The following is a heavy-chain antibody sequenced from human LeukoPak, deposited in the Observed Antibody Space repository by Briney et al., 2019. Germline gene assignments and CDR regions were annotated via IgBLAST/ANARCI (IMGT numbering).Heavy chain of an antibody. CDR3: ARGHYYGSGSYWVWFDY. D-gene: IGHD3-10*01. V-gene: IGHV1-8*01. J-gene: IGHJ4*02. CDR2: MNPNSGNT. CDR1: GYTFTSYD. Sequence: GASVKVSCRASGYTFTSYDINWVRQATGQGLEWMGWMNPNSGNTGYAQKFQGRVTMTRNTSISTAHMELSSLRSEDTAVYYCARGHYYGSGSYWVWFDYWGQGTLVTVSS.